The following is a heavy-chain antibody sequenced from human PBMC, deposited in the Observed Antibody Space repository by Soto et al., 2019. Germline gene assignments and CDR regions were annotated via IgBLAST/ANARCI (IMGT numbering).Heavy chain of an antibody. Sequence: QVQLQESGPGLVKPSETLSLSCTVSGGSISSYYWSWFRQSPGKRMEWIGYVHHSWGSSYNPSLPSRVAISLDKSKSQFSLTVTSVTATDTAVYYCARQGFGPLHGLVDVWGQGTTVTVSS. CDR3: ARQGFGPLHGLVDV. CDR1: GGSISSYY. V-gene: IGHV4-59*08. CDR2: VHHSWGS. J-gene: IGHJ6*02. D-gene: IGHD3-10*01.